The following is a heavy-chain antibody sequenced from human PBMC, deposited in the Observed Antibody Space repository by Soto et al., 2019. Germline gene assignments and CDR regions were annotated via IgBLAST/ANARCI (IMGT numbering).Heavy chain of an antibody. D-gene: IGHD6-25*01. CDR2: ISVSGATT. Sequence: EVQLLESGGGLVQPGGSLRLSCATSGFTFRNHAMTWVRQAPGKGLEWVSGISVSGATTSYAGSVKDRFTISRDNSKNTRALQMNGLGAEDTAVYYCARDKGCSVWGQGTLVTVSS. V-gene: IGHV3-23*01. J-gene: IGHJ1*01. CDR3: ARDKGCSV. CDR1: GFTFRNHA.